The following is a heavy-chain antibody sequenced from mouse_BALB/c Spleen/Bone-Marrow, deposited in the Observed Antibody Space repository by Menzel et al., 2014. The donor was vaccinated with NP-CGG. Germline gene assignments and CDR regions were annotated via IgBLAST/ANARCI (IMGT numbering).Heavy chain of an antibody. CDR2: ISSGCSYT. V-gene: IGHV5-9-3*01. Sequence: EVQVVESGGGLVKPGGSLKLSCAASGFTFSSYAMSWVRQTPEKRLEWVAIISSGCSYTYYPDSVKGGFTISRDNAKNTLYLQMSSLRSEDTSMYYCARSGVCGYYFGGHGTTLTVAS. D-gene: IGHD2-3*01. CDR1: GFTFSSYA. CDR3: ARSGVCGYYF. J-gene: IGHJ2*01.